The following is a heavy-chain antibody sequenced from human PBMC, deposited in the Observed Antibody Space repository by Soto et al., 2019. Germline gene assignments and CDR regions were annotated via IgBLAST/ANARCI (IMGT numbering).Heavy chain of an antibody. V-gene: IGHV5-51*01. D-gene: IGHD1-26*01. CDR3: ARHRRRREGSYYYGMDV. CDR2: IYPYDSEI. Sequence: XESLTISFKGAGYSLTHYWLGLVRQMPGKGLEWMGIIYPYDSEITYSPSFQGQVTISADISISTAYLRWSSLKASDTAVYYCARHRRRREGSYYYGMDVWGQGTTVTVSS. CDR1: GYSLTHYW. J-gene: IGHJ6*02.